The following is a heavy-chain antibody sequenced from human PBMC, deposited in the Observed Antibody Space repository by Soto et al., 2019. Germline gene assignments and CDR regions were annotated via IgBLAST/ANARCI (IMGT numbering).Heavy chain of an antibody. CDR1: GGSITTSSYN. V-gene: IGHV4-39*02. D-gene: IGHD3-10*01. CDR3: ARFYGNAFDV. Sequence: QLQLQESGPGLVKPSETLSLTCSVSGGSITTSSYNWDWIRQPPGKGLEWIGPSYYDGSTSYNPSLKSQVTISVDTSKNHFALKVNSVTAADTAGYYCARFYGNAFDVWGRGTVVTVSS. CDR2: SYYDGST. J-gene: IGHJ3*01.